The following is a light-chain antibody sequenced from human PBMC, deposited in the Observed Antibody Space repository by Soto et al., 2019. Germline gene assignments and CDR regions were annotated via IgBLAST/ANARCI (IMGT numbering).Light chain of an antibody. CDR1: QSVSSNY. V-gene: IGKV3-20*01. CDR3: QQYGGSPRVT. CDR2: GAS. Sequence: EIVLTQSPGTLSLSPGERATLSCRASQSVSSNYLAWYQQKPGQAPRLLIYGASSRATGIPDRFIGSGSGTDFTLTISRLEPEDFAVYYCQQYGGSPRVTFGGGTKVEIK. J-gene: IGKJ4*01.